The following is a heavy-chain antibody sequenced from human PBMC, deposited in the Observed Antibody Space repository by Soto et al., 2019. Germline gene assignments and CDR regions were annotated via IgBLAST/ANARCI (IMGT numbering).Heavy chain of an antibody. CDR3: VRGGNPHHYATSGPGTFDK. CDR1: GDSVSGGDSY. J-gene: IGHJ4*02. D-gene: IGHD3-22*01. Sequence: QVQLQESGPGLVKPSQTLSLTCTVSGDSVSGGDSYWSWIRQPPGKALEWVGYTSFSGYTSYSPTLKSRVTISVDMSKSQFSLRLPSVTAADTAIYYCVRGGNPHHYATSGPGTFDKWGQGTLVSVSS. V-gene: IGHV4-30-4*01. CDR2: TSFSGYT.